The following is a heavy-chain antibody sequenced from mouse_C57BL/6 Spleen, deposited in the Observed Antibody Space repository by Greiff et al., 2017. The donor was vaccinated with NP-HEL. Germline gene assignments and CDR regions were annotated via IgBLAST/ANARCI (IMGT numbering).Heavy chain of an antibody. CDR1: GYAFSSSW. V-gene: IGHV1-82*01. D-gene: IGHD3-2*02. CDR3: ARKGTAQAPLDY. Sequence: VQLQQSGPELVKPGASVKISCKASGYAFSSSWMNWVKQRPGKGLEWIGRIYPGDGDTNYNGKFKGKATMTADKSSSTAYMQLSSLTSEDSAVYFCARKGTAQAPLDYWGQGTTLTVSS. J-gene: IGHJ2*01. CDR2: IYPGDGDT.